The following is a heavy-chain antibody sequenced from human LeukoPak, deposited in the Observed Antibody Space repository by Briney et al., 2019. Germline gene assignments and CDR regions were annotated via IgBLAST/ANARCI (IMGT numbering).Heavy chain of an antibody. Sequence: ASVKVSCKASGYTFIAYHMHWVRQAPGQGLEWMGRIHPSSGATNYAQRFQGRVTLTRDTSINTAYMELSRLTSDDTAVYYCARVWSRIVGATTSSDYWGQGTLVTVSS. D-gene: IGHD1-26*01. CDR2: IHPSSGAT. J-gene: IGHJ4*02. CDR3: ARVWSRIVGATTSSDY. V-gene: IGHV1-2*06. CDR1: GYTFIAYH.